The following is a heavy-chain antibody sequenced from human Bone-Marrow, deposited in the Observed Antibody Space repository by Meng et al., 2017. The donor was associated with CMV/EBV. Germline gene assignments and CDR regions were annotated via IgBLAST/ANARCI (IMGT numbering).Heavy chain of an antibody. CDR2: ISYDGSNK. CDR1: GFTFSDYY. J-gene: IGHJ1*01. V-gene: IGHV3-30-3*01. Sequence: GGSLRLSCAASGFTFSDYYMSWVRQAPGKGLEWVALISYDGSNKYYADSVKGRFTISRDNSKNTLYLQMNSLRAEDTAVYYCARDRYNGSPGVEYFQHWGQGTLVTVSS. CDR3: ARDRYNGSPGVEYFQH. D-gene: IGHD1-26*01.